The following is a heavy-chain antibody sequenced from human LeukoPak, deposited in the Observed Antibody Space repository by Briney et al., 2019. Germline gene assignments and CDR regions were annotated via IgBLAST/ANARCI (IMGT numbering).Heavy chain of an antibody. CDR3: ARAGYSYGHQGWFDP. J-gene: IGHJ5*02. CDR1: GGSFSGFF. CDR2: INHSGST. Sequence: SSETLSLICAVYGGSFSGFFWSWIRQPPGRGLEWIGEINHSGSTNYNPSLKSRVTISVDTSKNQFSLKLSSVTAADTAVYYCARAGYSYGHQGWFDPWGQGTLVTVSS. V-gene: IGHV4-34*01. D-gene: IGHD5-18*01.